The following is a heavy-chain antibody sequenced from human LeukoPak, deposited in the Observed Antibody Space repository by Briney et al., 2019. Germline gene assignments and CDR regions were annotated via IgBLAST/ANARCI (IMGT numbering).Heavy chain of an antibody. J-gene: IGHJ4*02. CDR1: GFTFSSYA. V-gene: IGHV3-30-3*02. D-gene: IGHD6-19*01. CDR2: ISYDGSNK. Sequence: PGGSLRLSCAASGFTFSSYAMHWVRQAPGNGLEWVAVISYDGSNKYYADSVKGRFTISRDNSKNTLYLQMNSLRAEDTAVYYCAKKSGIAVSGTYQSFDYWGQGTLVTVSS. CDR3: AKKSGIAVSGTYQSFDY.